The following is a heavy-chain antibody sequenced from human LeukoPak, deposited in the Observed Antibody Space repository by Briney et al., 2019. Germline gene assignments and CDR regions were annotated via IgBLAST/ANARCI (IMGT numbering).Heavy chain of an antibody. CDR1: EFTFSSYT. CDR3: ARVRDSERGTKTGAFDI. D-gene: IGHD1-14*01. Sequence: GGSLRLSCAASEFTFSSYTMNWVRQAPGKGLEWVSSISSSSSYIYYADSVKGRFTISRDNAKNSLYLQMNSLRAEDTAVYYCARVRDSERGTKTGAFDIWGQGTMVTVSS. J-gene: IGHJ3*02. V-gene: IGHV3-21*01. CDR2: ISSSSSYI.